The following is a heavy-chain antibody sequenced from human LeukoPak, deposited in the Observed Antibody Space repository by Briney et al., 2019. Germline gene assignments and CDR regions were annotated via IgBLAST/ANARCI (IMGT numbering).Heavy chain of an antibody. Sequence: HTGGSLRLSCAASGFTFSSYRMTWVRQAPGKGLEWVSYISSSSTIYYADSVKGRFTISRDNAKNSLYLQMNSLRDEDTAVYYCARNVYYYDSSGYQSYYYGMDVWGQGTTVTVSS. J-gene: IGHJ6*02. D-gene: IGHD3-22*01. CDR3: ARNVYYYDSSGYQSYYYGMDV. CDR1: GFTFSSYR. CDR2: ISSSSTI. V-gene: IGHV3-48*02.